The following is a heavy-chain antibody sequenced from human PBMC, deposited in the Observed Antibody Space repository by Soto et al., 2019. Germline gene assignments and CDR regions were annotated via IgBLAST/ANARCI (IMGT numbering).Heavy chain of an antibody. J-gene: IGHJ6*02. CDR1: GFTFSSYG. CDR3: AKDTSYVLRYFDWLPHNYYYGMDV. D-gene: IGHD3-9*01. V-gene: IGHV3-30*18. CDR2: ISYDGSNK. Sequence: SLRLSCAASGFTFSSYGMHWVRQAPGKGLEWVAVISYDGSNKYYADSVKGRFTISRDNSKNTLYLQMNSLRAEDTAVYYCAKDTSYVLRYFDWLPHNYYYGMDVWGQGTTVTVSS.